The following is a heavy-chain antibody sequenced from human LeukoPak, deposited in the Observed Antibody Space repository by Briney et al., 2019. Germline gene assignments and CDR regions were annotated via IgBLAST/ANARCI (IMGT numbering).Heavy chain of an antibody. J-gene: IGHJ4*02. CDR2: IHQSGST. CDR1: GGSISSYY. V-gene: IGHV4-59*08. Sequence: SETLSLTCTVSGGSISSYYWSWIRQPPGKGLEWIGSIHQSGSTHYNPSLKSRVTISIDTSKNQFSLKLSSMTAADTAVYYCARNSSWYFDYWGQGTLVTVSS. D-gene: IGHD6-13*01. CDR3: ARNSSWYFDY.